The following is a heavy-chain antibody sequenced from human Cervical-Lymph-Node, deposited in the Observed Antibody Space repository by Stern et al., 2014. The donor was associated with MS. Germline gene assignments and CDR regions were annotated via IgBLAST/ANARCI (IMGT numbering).Heavy chain of an antibody. Sequence: QVQLQESGPGLVKPSETLSLTCTVSGGSISSSSYYWGWIRQPPGKGLEWIGSIYYSGSTYYNPSLKRRVTISEDTTKTQFSQKRSSVPAADTAVYYCAREMGFGAMEEYLQHWGQGTLVTVSS. CDR1: GGSISSSSYY. J-gene: IGHJ1*01. V-gene: IGHV4-39*02. CDR2: IYYSGST. CDR3: AREMGFGAMEEYLQH. D-gene: IGHD5-18*01.